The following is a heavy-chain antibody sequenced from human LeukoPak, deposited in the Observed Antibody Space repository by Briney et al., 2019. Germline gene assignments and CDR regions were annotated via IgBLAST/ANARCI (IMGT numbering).Heavy chain of an antibody. Sequence: SETLSLTCAVYGGSFSGYYWSWIRQPPGKGLEWIGEINHSGSTNYNPSLKSRVTISVDTSKNQFSLKLSSVTAADTTVHYCARGCSGGSCYHYYYYGMDVWGQGTTVTVSS. J-gene: IGHJ6*02. CDR1: GGSFSGYY. CDR3: ARGCSGGSCYHYYYYGMDV. CDR2: INHSGST. V-gene: IGHV4-34*01. D-gene: IGHD2-15*01.